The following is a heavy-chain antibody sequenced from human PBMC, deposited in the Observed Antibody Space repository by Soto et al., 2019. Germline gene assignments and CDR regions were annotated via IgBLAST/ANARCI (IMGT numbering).Heavy chain of an antibody. Sequence: SETLSLTCAVYGGSFSGYYWSWIRQPPGKGLEWIGEINHSGSTNYNPSLKSRVTISVDTSKNQSSLKLSSVTAADTAVYYCARLVDPGHFDYWGQGTLVTVSS. CDR3: ARLVDPGHFDY. CDR2: INHSGST. D-gene: IGHD2-2*01. V-gene: IGHV4-34*01. J-gene: IGHJ4*02. CDR1: GGSFSGYY.